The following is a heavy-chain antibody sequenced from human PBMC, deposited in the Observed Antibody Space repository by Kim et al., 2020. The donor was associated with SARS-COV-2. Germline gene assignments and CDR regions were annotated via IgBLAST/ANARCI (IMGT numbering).Heavy chain of an antibody. Sequence: SETLSLTCAVSGGSISSDYWSWIRQPPGKGLEWIGYIYHSGTNYNPSLKSRVTISVDTSKNQFSLGLSSVTAADTALYYCVSSPNMYYFDHWGQGTMVTVSS. CDR3: VSSPNMYYFDH. V-gene: IGHV4-59*13. D-gene: IGHD6-13*01. J-gene: IGHJ4*02. CDR2: IYHSGT. CDR1: GGSISSDY.